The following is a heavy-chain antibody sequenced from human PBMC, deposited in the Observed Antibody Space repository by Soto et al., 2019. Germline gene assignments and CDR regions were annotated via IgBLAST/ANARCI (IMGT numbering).Heavy chain of an antibody. CDR2: IYPGDSDT. D-gene: IGHD2-15*01. CDR3: ARRRDCSGGSCHADYYGMDV. CDR1: GYSFTSYW. J-gene: IGHJ6*02. V-gene: IGHV5-51*01. Sequence: GESLKISCKGSGYSFTSYWIGWVRQMPGKGLEWMGIIYPGDSDTRYSPSFQGQVTISADKSISTAYLQWSSLKASDTAMYYCARRRDCSGGSCHADYYGMDVWGQGTTVTVSS.